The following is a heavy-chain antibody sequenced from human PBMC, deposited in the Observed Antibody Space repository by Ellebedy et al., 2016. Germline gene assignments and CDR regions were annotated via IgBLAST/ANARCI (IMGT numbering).Heavy chain of an antibody. CDR2: IYYSGST. D-gene: IGHD3-3*01. Sequence: GSLRLSXTVSGGSISSYYWSWIRQPPGKGLEWIGYIYYSGSTNYNPSLKSRVTISVDTSKNQFSLKLSSVTAADTAVYYCARGGLRFLEWLYIDYWGQGTLVTVSS. CDR3: ARGGLRFLEWLYIDY. V-gene: IGHV4-59*13. CDR1: GGSISSYY. J-gene: IGHJ4*02.